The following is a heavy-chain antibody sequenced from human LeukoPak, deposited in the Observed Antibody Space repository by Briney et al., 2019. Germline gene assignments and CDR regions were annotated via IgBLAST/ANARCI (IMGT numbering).Heavy chain of an antibody. CDR3: AKQLGYCSDGSCYFPY. D-gene: IGHD2-15*01. CDR1: GFTFSSYA. CDR2: ISGSAGTT. V-gene: IGHV3-23*01. Sequence: GGSLRLSCAASGFTFSSYAMSWVRQAPGKGLEWVSLISGSAGTTYYADSVKGRFTISRDNSKNTLYLQMNSLRAEDTAVYYCAKQLGYCSDGSCYFPYWGQGTLVTVSS. J-gene: IGHJ4*02.